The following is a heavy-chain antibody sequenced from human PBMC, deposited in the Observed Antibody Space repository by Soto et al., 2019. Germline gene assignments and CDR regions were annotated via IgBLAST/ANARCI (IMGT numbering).Heavy chain of an antibody. Sequence: PSETLSLTCTVSGGAISSYYWSWIRQPPGKGLEWIGYIYYSGSTNYNPSLKSRVTISVDTSKNQFSLKLSSVTAADTAVHYCAVSIAARPGYFDYWGQGTLVTVSS. CDR3: AVSIAARPGYFDY. CDR1: GGAISSYY. D-gene: IGHD6-6*01. J-gene: IGHJ4*02. CDR2: IYYSGST. V-gene: IGHV4-59*01.